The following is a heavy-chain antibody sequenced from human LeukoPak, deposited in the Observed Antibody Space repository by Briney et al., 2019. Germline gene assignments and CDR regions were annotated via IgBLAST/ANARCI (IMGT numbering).Heavy chain of an antibody. CDR2: VHFTGNA. CDR3: ARQGDTELDVFDS. J-gene: IGHJ4*02. Sequence: SETLSLTCNVSHGSITGFYWSWIRQPPGKGLDWVGSVHFTGNAHYNPSLKSRITISVGSSRRQFSLRLTSVTAADTAIYYCARQGDTELDVFDSWGQGVLVTVSS. D-gene: IGHD5-18*01. CDR1: HGSITGFY. V-gene: IGHV4-59*08.